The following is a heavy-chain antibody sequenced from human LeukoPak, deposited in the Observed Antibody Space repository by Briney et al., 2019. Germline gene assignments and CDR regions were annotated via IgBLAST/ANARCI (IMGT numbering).Heavy chain of an antibody. D-gene: IGHD6-19*01. CDR1: GFTFSSYA. CDR2: ISGGGGST. J-gene: IGHJ4*02. CDR3: AKVSLQQWLYFDY. Sequence: GGSLRLSCAASGFTFSSYAMSWVRQAPGKGLEWVSAISGGGGSTYYADSVKGRFTISRDNSKNTLYLQMNSLRAEDTAVYYCAKVSLQQWLYFDYWGQGTLVTVSS. V-gene: IGHV3-23*01.